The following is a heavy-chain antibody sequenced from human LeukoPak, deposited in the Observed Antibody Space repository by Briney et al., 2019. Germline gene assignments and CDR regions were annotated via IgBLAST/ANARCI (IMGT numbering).Heavy chain of an antibody. CDR1: GGSINSANYY. J-gene: IGHJ3*02. D-gene: IGHD1-26*01. CDR2: IYYSGSA. Sequence: SETLSLTCTVSGGSINSANYYWGWIRQPPGKGLEWIGSIYYSGSACYSSSLKSRVTILVDTSKNQFSLKLSSVTAADTAVYYCARDSVGGTGHDAFDIWGQGTMATVSS. CDR3: ARDSVGGTGHDAFDI. V-gene: IGHV4-39*07.